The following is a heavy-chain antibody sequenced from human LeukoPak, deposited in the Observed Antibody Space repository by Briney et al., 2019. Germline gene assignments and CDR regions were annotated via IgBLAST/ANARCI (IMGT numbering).Heavy chain of an antibody. Sequence: TSETLSLTCTVSGVSISHGDYYWTWIRQPPGKGLEWIAYIYYSGSTYYNPSLKSRVTISVDKFKNQFSLKVNSVTAADTAVYFCARETFNSGLDYWGQGILVTVPS. V-gene: IGHV4-30-4*01. CDR1: GVSISHGDYY. D-gene: IGHD4-23*01. CDR3: ARETFNSGLDY. CDR2: IYYSGST. J-gene: IGHJ4*02.